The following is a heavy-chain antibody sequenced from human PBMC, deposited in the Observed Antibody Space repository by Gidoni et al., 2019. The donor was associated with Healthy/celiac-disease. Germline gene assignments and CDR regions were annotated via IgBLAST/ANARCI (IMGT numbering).Heavy chain of an antibody. Sequence: QVQLVQSGAEVKKPGSSVKVSCKASGGTFSSYAISWVRQAPGQGLEWMVGIIPIFGTANYAQKFQGRVTITADESTSTAYMELSSLRSEDTAVYYCARDRGVVTPDDYYGMDVWGQGTTVTVSS. CDR1: GGTFSSYA. J-gene: IGHJ6*02. V-gene: IGHV1-69*12. D-gene: IGHD2-21*02. CDR3: ARDRGVVTPDDYYGMDV. CDR2: IIPIFGTA.